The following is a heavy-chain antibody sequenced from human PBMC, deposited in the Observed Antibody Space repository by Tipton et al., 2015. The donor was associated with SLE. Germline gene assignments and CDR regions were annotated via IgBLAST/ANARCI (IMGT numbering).Heavy chain of an antibody. CDR1: GGSISSSSYY. V-gene: IGHV4-39*07. Sequence: TLSLPCTVSGGSISSSSYYWGWIRQPPGKGLEWIGSIYYSGSTYYNPSLKSRVTISVDTSKNQFSLKLSSVTAADTAVYYCARGTPAVAAAGRRAFEIWGQGTMFTVSS. CDR3: ARGTPAVAAAGRRAFEI. J-gene: IGHJ3*02. CDR2: IYYSGST. D-gene: IGHD6-13*01.